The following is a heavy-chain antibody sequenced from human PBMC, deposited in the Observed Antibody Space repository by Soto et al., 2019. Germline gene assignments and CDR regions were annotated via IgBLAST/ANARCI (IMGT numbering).Heavy chain of an antibody. CDR2: IKSKTDGGTT. CDR1: GFTFSNAW. V-gene: IGHV3-15*01. J-gene: IGHJ3*02. Sequence: GGSLRLSCAASGFTFSNAWMSWVRQAPGKGLEWVGRIKSKTDGGTTDYAAPVKGRFTISRDDSKNTLYLQMNSLKTEDTAVYYCTTPIPQADAFDIWGQGTMVTVSS. CDR3: TTPIPQADAFDI.